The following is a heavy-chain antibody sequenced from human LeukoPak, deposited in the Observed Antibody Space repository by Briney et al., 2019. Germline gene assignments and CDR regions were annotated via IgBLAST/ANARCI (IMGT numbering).Heavy chain of an antibody. J-gene: IGHJ4*02. CDR3: ARGRLVDTAMDN. D-gene: IGHD5-18*01. Sequence: GGSLRLSCAASGFTFSSYDMHWVRQATGKGLEWVPAIGTAGDTYYPGSVKGRFTISRENAKNSLYLQMNSLRAGDTAVYYCARGRLVDTAMDNWGQGTLVTVSS. CDR2: IGTAGDT. CDR1: GFTFSSYD. V-gene: IGHV3-13*01.